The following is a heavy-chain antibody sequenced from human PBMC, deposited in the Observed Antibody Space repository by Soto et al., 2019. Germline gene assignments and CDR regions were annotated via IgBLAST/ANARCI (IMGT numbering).Heavy chain of an antibody. V-gene: IGHV4-39*01. Sequence: PSEGLSLTCTGSGGSIIGSGFHWAWIRQPPGKGLEWIGSIYYSGTANYSPSLKSRLAIDVDTPKNQFSLRLSSVTAADTAVYYCATRSGDYVGWFDPWGQGTRVTVS. J-gene: IGHJ5*02. D-gene: IGHD4-17*01. CDR1: GGSIIGSGFH. CDR3: ATRSGDYVGWFDP. CDR2: IYYSGTA.